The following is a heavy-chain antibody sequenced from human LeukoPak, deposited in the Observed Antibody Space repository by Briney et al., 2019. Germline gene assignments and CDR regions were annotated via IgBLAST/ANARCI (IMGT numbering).Heavy chain of an antibody. Sequence: GGSLRLSCAASGFTFSDYYMSWIRQAPGKGLEWVSYISSSGSTIYYADSVKGRFTISRDNAKNSLYLQMNSLRAEDTAVYYCARLEWDDYSNYVTEWGQGTLVTVYS. J-gene: IGHJ4*02. V-gene: IGHV3-11*04. CDR2: ISSSGSTI. CDR1: GFTFSDYY. D-gene: IGHD4-11*01. CDR3: ARLEWDDYSNYVTE.